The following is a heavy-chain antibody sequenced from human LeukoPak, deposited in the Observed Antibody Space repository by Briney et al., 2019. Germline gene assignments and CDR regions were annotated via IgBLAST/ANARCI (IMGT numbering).Heavy chain of an antibody. CDR2: INPSGGST. J-gene: IGHJ4*02. D-gene: IGHD3-10*01. CDR1: GYTFTSYY. V-gene: IGHV1-46*01. CDR3: ARTSMVRGAFDY. Sequence: ASVKVSCKASGYTFTSYYMHWVRQAPGQGLEWMGIINPSGGSTSYAQKFQGRFTITRDTATSTVYMELSSLRSEHPAVYYCARTSMVRGAFDYWGQGTLVTVSS.